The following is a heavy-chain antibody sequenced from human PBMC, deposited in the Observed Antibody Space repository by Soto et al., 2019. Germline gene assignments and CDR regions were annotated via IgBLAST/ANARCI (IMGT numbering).Heavy chain of an antibody. D-gene: IGHD1-1*01. J-gene: IGHJ4*02. Sequence: PGGSLRLSCAASGFTFISYGMHWVRQAPGKGLEWVAVISYDGNNKYYADSVKGRFTISRDNSRNTLYPQMNSLRAEDTAVYYCAKGGLGTPNYYFDYWGRGTLVTVSS. CDR2: ISYDGNNK. CDR1: GFTFISYG. CDR3: AKGGLGTPNYYFDY. V-gene: IGHV3-30*18.